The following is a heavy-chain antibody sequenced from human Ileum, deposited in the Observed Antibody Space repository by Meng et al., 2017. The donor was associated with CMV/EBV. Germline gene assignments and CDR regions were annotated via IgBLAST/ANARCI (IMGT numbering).Heavy chain of an antibody. CDR3: ERDGVDWGDF. J-gene: IGHJ4*02. D-gene: IGHD3/OR15-3a*01. Sequence: ASVKVSCKTSGYIFTDSYIDWVRQAPGQGLEWMGSIHPHTGDTVYVENFQGRVTMTWDTSSNTAYMDLHSLKSDDTAVYYCERDGVDWGDFWGQGTLVTVSS. V-gene: IGHV1-2*02. CDR1: GYIFTDSY. CDR2: IHPHTGDT.